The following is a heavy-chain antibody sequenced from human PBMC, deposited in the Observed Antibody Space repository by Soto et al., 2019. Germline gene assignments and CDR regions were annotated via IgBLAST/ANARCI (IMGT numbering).Heavy chain of an antibody. J-gene: IGHJ6*02. Sequence: GESLKISCAASGFTFSSYAMSWVRQAPGKGLEWVSAISGSGGSTYYADSVKGRFTISRDNSKNTLYLQMNSLRAEDTAVYYCAKPFNYYDSSGSPMRYYYYYYGMDVWGQGTTVTVSS. V-gene: IGHV3-23*01. CDR2: ISGSGGST. D-gene: IGHD3-22*01. CDR1: GFTFSSYA. CDR3: AKPFNYYDSSGSPMRYYYYYYGMDV.